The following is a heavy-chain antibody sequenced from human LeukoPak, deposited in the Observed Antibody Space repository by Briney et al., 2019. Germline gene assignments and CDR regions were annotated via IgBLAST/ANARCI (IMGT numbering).Heavy chain of an antibody. J-gene: IGHJ5*02. CDR3: ARDRWSKNWFDP. D-gene: IGHD2-15*01. Sequence: KPSETLSLTXTVSGGSISSGSYYWSWIRQPAGKGLEWIGRIYTSGSTNYNPSLKSRVTISVDTSKDQFSLKLSSVTAADTAVYYCARDRWSKNWFDPWGQGTLVTVSS. CDR2: IYTSGST. V-gene: IGHV4-61*02. CDR1: GGSISSGSYY.